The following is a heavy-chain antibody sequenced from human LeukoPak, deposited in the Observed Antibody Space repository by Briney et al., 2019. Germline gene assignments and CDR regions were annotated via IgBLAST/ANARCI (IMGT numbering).Heavy chain of an antibody. Sequence: ASVKVSCKVSGYTFTDYYMHWVQQAPGKGLEWMGLVDPEDGETIYAEKFQGRVTITADTSTDTAYMELSSLRSEDTAVYYCATESTHLWFDPWGQGTLVTVSS. CDR3: ATESTHLWFDP. J-gene: IGHJ5*02. CDR1: GYTFTDYY. V-gene: IGHV1-69-2*01. D-gene: IGHD6-19*01. CDR2: VDPEDGET.